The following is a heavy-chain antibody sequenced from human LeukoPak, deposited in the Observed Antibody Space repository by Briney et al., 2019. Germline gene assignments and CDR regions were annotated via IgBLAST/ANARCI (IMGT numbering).Heavy chain of an antibody. J-gene: IGHJ4*02. Sequence: AGGSLTLSCAASGFIFSSYSTNWVRQAPGKGLEWVAYIITSSSIIYYSDSAKGRFNISRDNAKNSLYLQMNSLRVEDTAVYYCARGASRSFDYWGQGTLVTVSS. CDR1: GFIFSSYS. CDR3: ARGASRSFDY. CDR2: IITSSSII. V-gene: IGHV3-48*01.